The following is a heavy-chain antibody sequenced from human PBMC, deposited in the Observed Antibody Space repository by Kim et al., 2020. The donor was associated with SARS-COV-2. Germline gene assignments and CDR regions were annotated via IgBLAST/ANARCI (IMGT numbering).Heavy chain of an antibody. D-gene: IGHD3-22*01. CDR2: ISGSGGST. J-gene: IGHJ4*02. V-gene: IGHV3-23*01. Sequence: GGSLRLSCAASGFTFSSYAMSWVRQAPGKGLEWVSAISGSGGSTYYADSVKGRFTISRDNSKNTLYLQMNSLRAEDTAVYYCAKDLIPRSGYYYLLDYWGQGTLVTVSS. CDR1: GFTFSSYA. CDR3: AKDLIPRSGYYYLLDY.